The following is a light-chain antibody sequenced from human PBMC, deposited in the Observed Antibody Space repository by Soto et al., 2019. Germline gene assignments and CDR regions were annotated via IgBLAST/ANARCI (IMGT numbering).Light chain of an antibody. J-gene: IGKJ1*01. V-gene: IGKV2-30*01. CDR2: KVS. CDR1: QSPLYSDGNTY. Sequence: DVVMTQSPLSLPVTLGQPASISCRSSQSPLYSDGNTYLTWFQQRPGQSPRRLIFKVSHRDSGVPDRFSGSGSDSDFTLKISRVEIEDVAIYYCMQASHWPGTFGQGTKVDIK. CDR3: MQASHWPGT.